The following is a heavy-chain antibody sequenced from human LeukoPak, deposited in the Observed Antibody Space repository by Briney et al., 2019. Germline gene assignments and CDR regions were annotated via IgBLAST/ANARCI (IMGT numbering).Heavy chain of an antibody. V-gene: IGHV3-53*01. J-gene: IGHJ4*02. D-gene: IGHD4-17*01. CDR1: GFTVSSNY. Sequence: GGSLRLSCAASGFTVSSNYRSWVRQAPGKGLEWVSVIYSGGSTFYADSVKGRFTISRDNSKNTLYLQMNSLRAEDTAVYYCARESMTTVTTGYFHDWGQGTLVTVSS. CDR3: ARESMTTVTTGYFHD. CDR2: IYSGGST.